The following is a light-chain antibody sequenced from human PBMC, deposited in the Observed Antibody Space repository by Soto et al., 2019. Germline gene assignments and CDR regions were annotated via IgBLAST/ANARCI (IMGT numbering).Light chain of an antibody. CDR2: GAS. V-gene: IGKV3-20*01. CDR1: ESISSEY. Sequence: IVVTKSPGTLSLSPGERATLSCRTSESISSEYLAWYQQRPGQAPRLLIYGASSRATGVPDRFSGSESGTDFTLTITRLEPEDFAVYYCQQYDFGGGTKVDIK. CDR3: QQYD. J-gene: IGKJ4*01.